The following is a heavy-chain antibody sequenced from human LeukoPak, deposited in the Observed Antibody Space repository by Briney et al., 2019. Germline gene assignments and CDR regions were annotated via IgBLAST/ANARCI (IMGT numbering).Heavy chain of an antibody. V-gene: IGHV3-23*01. J-gene: IGHJ4*02. D-gene: IGHD1-26*01. CDR1: GFTFSDYA. Sequence: GGSLRLSCVASGFTFSDYAMSWVRQAPGKGLEWVSAISGSADNTYYADSVKGRFAISRDNSKNTLYLQLSTLRADDAAVYYCAKRTPYTGSSQSFDYWGQGTLVTVSS. CDR3: AKRTPYTGSSQSFDY. CDR2: ISGSADNT.